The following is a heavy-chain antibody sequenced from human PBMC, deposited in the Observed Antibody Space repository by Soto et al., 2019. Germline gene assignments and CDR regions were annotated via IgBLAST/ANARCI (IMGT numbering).Heavy chain of an antibody. CDR1: GFTFTSYA. CDR2: ISAYNDNT. J-gene: IGHJ5*02. V-gene: IGHV1-18*01. Sequence: ASVKVSCKASGFTFTSYAISWVRQAPGQGLEWMGWISAYNDNTNYAQKLQGRVTMTTDTSTSTAYMELRSLRSDDTAFYYCVRDEISSAGLDPWGQGTLVTVSS. CDR3: VRDEISSAGLDP.